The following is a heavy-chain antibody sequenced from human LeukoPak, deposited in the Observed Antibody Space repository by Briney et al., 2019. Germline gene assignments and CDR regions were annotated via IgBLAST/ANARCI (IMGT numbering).Heavy chain of an antibody. V-gene: IGHV3-9*01. CDR2: ISWNSGSI. D-gene: IGHD2-2*01. Sequence: GGSLRLSCAASGFTFDDYAMHWVRQAPGKGLEWVSGISWNSGSIGYADSVKGRFIISRDNSKNTLYLQMNSLRAEDTAVYYCSRDRHCIGSTCYGLWGQGTRVTVSS. CDR1: GFTFDDYA. J-gene: IGHJ4*02. CDR3: SRDRHCIGSTCYGL.